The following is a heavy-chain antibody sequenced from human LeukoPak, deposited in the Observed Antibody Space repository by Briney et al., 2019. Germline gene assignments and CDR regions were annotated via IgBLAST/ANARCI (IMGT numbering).Heavy chain of an antibody. V-gene: IGHV3-21*01. CDR2: ISSGTSYI. D-gene: IGHD3-16*02. CDR3: ARGEDYVWGSYRYRVGAFDI. CDR1: GFTFNTYT. Sequence: GGSLRLSCAASGFTFNTYTMNWVRQAPGKGLEWVSSISSGTSYIYYADSVKGRFTISRDNAKNSLYLQMNSLRAEDTAVYYCARGEDYVWGSYRYRVGAFDIWGQGTMVTVSS. J-gene: IGHJ3*02.